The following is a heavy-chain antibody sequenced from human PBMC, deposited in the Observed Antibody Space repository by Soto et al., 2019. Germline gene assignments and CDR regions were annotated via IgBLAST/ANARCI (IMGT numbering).Heavy chain of an antibody. D-gene: IGHD6-13*01. CDR1: GYTFTSHF. J-gene: IGHJ6*02. CDR3: ATGLAAPQYYGMDV. CDR2: INPSGGNT. Sequence: ASVNVSFKASGYTFTSHFMNWVRQAPGQGLEWMGMINPSGGNTNYAQKFQGRLIMTRDTSTSTVYMELSSLRSDDTAVFYCATGLAAPQYYGMDVWGQGTTVTVSS. V-gene: IGHV1-46*01.